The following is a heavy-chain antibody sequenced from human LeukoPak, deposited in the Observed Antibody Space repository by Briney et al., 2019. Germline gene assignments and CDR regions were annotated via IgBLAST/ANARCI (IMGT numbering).Heavy chain of an antibody. CDR1: GGSISSYY. D-gene: IGHD6-13*01. V-gene: IGHV4-34*01. J-gene: IGHJ4*02. CDR3: ARKASSSWYPIDY. Sequence: SETLSLTCTVSGGSISSYYWSWIRQPPGKGLEWIGEINHSGSTNYNPSLKSRVTISVDTSKNQFSLKLSSVTAADTAVYYCARKASSSWYPIDYWGQGTLVTVSS. CDR2: INHSGST.